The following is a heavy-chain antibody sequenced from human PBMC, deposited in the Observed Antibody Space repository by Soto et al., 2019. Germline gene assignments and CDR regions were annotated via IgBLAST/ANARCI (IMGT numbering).Heavy chain of an antibody. D-gene: IGHD6-6*01. J-gene: IGHJ5*02. CDR2: IYYSGST. V-gene: IGHV4-31*03. CDR1: GGSISSGGYY. CDR3: ASLGEYSSSGAWFDP. Sequence: SETLSLTCPVSGGSISSGGYYWSWIRQHPGKGLEWIGYIYYSGSTYYNPSLKSRVTMSVDTSKNQFSLKLSSVTAADTAVYYCASLGEYSSSGAWFDPWGQGTLVTVSS.